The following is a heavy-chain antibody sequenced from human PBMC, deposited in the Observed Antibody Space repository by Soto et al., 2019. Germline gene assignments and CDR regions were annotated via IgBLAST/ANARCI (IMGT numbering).Heavy chain of an antibody. CDR3: SRGETYLGV. Sequence: QVQLVQSGAEVKKPGSSVKVSCKTSRDTFNKYAFNWVRQAPGQGLEWMGWIIPIFSSRNYAEKFQGRLTITPDDSTRTAYTELRSPRFEDTAVYYCSRGETYLGVWGQGTTVTVSS. J-gene: IGHJ6*02. V-gene: IGHV1-69*01. D-gene: IGHD3-16*01. CDR2: IIPIFSSR. CDR1: RDTFNKYA.